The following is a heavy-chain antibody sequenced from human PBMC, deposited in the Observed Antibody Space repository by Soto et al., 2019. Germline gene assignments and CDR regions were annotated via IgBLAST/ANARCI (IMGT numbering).Heavy chain of an antibody. V-gene: IGHV2-5*02. CDR3: ARLPDFYLMFDF. CDR1: GVSLSTSEGG. CDR2: IYWDDDK. J-gene: IGHJ4*02. Sequence: SGPTLVNPTQPLTLTCTFSGVSLSTSEGGVGWIRQPPGKALELLGIIYWDDDKRYSPLLNKRLTITKDTSKNQVVLTMTNMDSVDTGTYYCARLPDFYLMFDFWGQGTQVTVSS. D-gene: IGHD3-3*01.